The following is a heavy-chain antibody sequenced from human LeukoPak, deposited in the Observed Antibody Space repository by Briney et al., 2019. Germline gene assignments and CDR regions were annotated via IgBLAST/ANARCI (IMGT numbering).Heavy chain of an antibody. CDR2: ISGSGGST. Sequence: SRGCLRLSCAASGFTFSSDAMSWVRQAPGKGLEWVSAISGSGGSTYYADSVKGRFTISRDNSKNTLYLQMNRLRAEDTAVYYCARHGSAGGYSYNSGMDVWGEGTTVTVS. V-gene: IGHV3-23*01. D-gene: IGHD3-16*01. CDR3: ARHGSAGGYSYNSGMDV. J-gene: IGHJ6*02. CDR1: GFTFSSDA.